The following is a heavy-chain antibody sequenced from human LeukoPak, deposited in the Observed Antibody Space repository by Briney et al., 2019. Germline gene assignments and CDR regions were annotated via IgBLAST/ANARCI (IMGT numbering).Heavy chain of an antibody. J-gene: IGHJ4*02. Sequence: GASVKVSCKVSGDSLTEVSMHWVRQAPGKGLEWMGCFGAEDGVGETIYAQRFQGRVTMTEDTSTNTAYMELSSLTSEDTAVYYCVTDRSYGLLGRWGQGPLVTVSS. CDR1: GDSLTEVS. V-gene: IGHV1-24*01. D-gene: IGHD5-18*01. CDR3: VTDRSYGLLGR. CDR2: FGAEDGVGET.